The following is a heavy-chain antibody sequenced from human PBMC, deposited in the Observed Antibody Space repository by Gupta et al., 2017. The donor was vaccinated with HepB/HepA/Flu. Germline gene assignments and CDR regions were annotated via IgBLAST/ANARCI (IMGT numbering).Heavy chain of an antibody. V-gene: IGHV4-59*08. CDR3: ARTYYYDSSGYYFDY. Sequence: EWIGYIYYSGSTNYNPSLKSRVTISVDTSKNQFSLKLSSVTAADTAVYYCARTYYYDSSGYYFDYWGQGTLVTVSS. CDR2: IYYSGST. D-gene: IGHD3-22*01. J-gene: IGHJ4*02.